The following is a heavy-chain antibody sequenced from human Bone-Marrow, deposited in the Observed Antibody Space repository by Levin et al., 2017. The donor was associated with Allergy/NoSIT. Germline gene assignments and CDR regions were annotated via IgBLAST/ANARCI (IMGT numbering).Heavy chain of an antibody. J-gene: IGHJ4*02. V-gene: IGHV3-30*04. CDR3: ARDTRQRARGGNSRHPRGPWGLGY. CDR2: ISYDGSNK. CDR1: GFTFSSYA. Sequence: GESLKISCAASGFTFSSYAMHWVRQAPGKGLEWVAVISYDGSNKYYADSVKGRFTISRDNSKNTLYLQMNSLRAEDTAVYYCARDTRQRARGGNSRHPRGPWGLGYWGQGTLVTVSS. D-gene: IGHD4-23*01.